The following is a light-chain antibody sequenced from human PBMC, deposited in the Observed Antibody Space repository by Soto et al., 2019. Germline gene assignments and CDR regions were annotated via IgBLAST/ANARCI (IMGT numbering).Light chain of an antibody. Sequence: QSALTQPASVSGSPGQSITISCTGTSTDLVGYNYVSWYQQQPGKAPKHMIYEVSNRPSGVYNRCSGSKSGNTASLTISGLLAEDEAEYYSSLYTSSSTRVFGGGTKLTVL. V-gene: IGLV2-14*01. CDR3: SLYTSSSTRV. J-gene: IGLJ3*02. CDR1: STDLVGYNY. CDR2: EVS.